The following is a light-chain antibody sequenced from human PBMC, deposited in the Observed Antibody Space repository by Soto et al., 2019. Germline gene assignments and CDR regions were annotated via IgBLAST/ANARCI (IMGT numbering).Light chain of an antibody. CDR3: QKYNSAPPGT. J-gene: IGKJ1*01. CDR2: AAS. CDR1: QGISNY. Sequence: IQMTRSPSSLSASVGSISAITCRTIQGISNYLAWYQQKPGKFPQLLIYAASTLQSGVPPRFSGRGSGTDFTLTISSLQPEDVATYYCQKYNSAPPGTFGEGTKVDIK. V-gene: IGKV1-27*01.